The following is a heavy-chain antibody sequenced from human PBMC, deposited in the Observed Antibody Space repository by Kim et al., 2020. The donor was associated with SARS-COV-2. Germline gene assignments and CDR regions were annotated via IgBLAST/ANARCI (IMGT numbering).Heavy chain of an antibody. CDR2: ISSSSSTI. D-gene: IGHD6-13*01. J-gene: IGHJ4*02. Sequence: GGSLRLSCAASGFTFSSYSMNWVRQAPGKGLEWVSYISSSSSTIYYADSVKGRFTISRDNAKNSLYLQMNSLRDEDTAVYYCARGPPWWYSSSWSGYFDYWGQGTLVTVSP. CDR1: GFTFSSYS. V-gene: IGHV3-48*02. CDR3: ARGPPWWYSSSWSGYFDY.